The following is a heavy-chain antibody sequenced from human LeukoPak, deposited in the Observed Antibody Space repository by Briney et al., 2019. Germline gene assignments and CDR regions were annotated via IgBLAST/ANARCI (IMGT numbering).Heavy chain of an antibody. CDR2: ISYDGSNK. V-gene: IGHV3-30-3*01. D-gene: IGHD3-10*01. CDR3: AREKSGYYYGMDV. CDR1: GFTFSSYA. J-gene: IGHJ6*02. Sequence: GGSLRLSCVASGFTFSSYAMHWVRQASGKGLEGVGVISYDGSNKYYADSVKGRFTISRDNSKNTLYLQMNSLRAEDTAVYYCAREKSGYYYGMDVWGQGTTVTVSS.